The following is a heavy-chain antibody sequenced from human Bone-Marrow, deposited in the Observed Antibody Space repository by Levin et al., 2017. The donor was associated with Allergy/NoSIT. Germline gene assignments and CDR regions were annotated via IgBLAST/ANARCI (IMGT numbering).Heavy chain of an antibody. CDR2: ITSGGAST. CDR3: AIAGYNDGGPFDY. V-gene: IGHV3-23*01. D-gene: IGHD5-18*01. J-gene: IGHJ4*02. Sequence: GGSLRLSCAASGFNFGAYALSWVRQAPGKGLEWVSSITSGGASTHYADPVEGRFTIVRDNSKNTLYLQMNSLRAEDTALYYCAIAGYNDGGPFDYWGLGTLVTVSA. CDR1: GFNFGAYA.